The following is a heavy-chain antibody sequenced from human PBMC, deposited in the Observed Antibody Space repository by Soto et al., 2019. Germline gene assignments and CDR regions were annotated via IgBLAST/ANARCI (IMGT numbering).Heavy chain of an antibody. J-gene: IGHJ4*02. D-gene: IGHD3-16*01. CDR3: ARGTSGLGDSYFDY. V-gene: IGHV4-59*01. Sequence: SETLSLTCTVSGGSISSYYWSWIRQPPGKGLEWIGYIYYSGSTNYNPSLKSRVTISVDTSKNQFSLKLSSVTAADTAVYYCARGTSGLGDSYFDYWGQGTLVTVSS. CDR1: GGSISSYY. CDR2: IYYSGST.